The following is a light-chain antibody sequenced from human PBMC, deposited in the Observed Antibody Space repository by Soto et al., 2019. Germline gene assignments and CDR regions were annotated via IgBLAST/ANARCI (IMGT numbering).Light chain of an antibody. CDR3: SSYTTSRTPLYV. V-gene: IGLV2-14*01. J-gene: IGLJ1*01. Sequence: QSALTQPASVSGSPGQSITISCTGTSSDVGGYNYVSWYQHHPGKAPKLLIYEVTNRPSGVSNRFSASKSGNTASLTISGLQAEDEADYYCSSYTTSRTPLYVFGTGTKLTVL. CDR1: SSDVGGYNY. CDR2: EVT.